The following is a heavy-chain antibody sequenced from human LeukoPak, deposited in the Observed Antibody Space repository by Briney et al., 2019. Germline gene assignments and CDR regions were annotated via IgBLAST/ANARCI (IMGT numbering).Heavy chain of an antibody. CDR1: GYSFTDYW. Sequence: GESLKIPCKGSGYSFTDYWIGWVRQMPGKGLEWMGIIYPSDSDTKYSPSFQGQVTISVDKSISTAYLQWSSLKTSDSAMYYCAKGYWYFDLRGRGTLLTVSS. J-gene: IGHJ2*01. V-gene: IGHV5-51*01. CDR2: IYPSDSDT. CDR3: AKGYWYFDL.